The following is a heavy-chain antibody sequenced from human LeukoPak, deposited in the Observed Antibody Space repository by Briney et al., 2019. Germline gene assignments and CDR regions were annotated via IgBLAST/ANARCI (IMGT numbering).Heavy chain of an antibody. CDR1: GFTFSDFS. J-gene: IGHJ6*02. V-gene: IGHV3-48*04. D-gene: IGHD2-15*01. CDR3: ARVGGAILLVGEDGMDV. Sequence: GGSLRLSCAASGFTFSDFSMNWVRQAPGKGLEWVSYISSSSTTVYYGDSVKGRFTISRDNAKNSLYLQINRLRAEDTAVYYCARVGGAILLVGEDGMDVWGQGTTVIVSS. CDR2: ISSSSTTV.